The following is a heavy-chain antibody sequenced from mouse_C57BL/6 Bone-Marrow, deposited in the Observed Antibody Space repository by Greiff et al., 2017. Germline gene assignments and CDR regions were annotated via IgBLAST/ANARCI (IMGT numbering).Heavy chain of an antibody. CDR2: INPSSGYT. Sequence: VQLQQSGAELAKPGASVKLSCKASGYTFTSYWMHWVKQRPGQGLEWIGYINPSSGYTKYNQKFKDKATLTADKSSSTAYMPLSRLTDEDAAVYYCSRSKWLLLDYWGQGTTLTVSA. D-gene: IGHD2-3*01. V-gene: IGHV1-7*01. J-gene: IGHJ2*01. CDR3: SRSKWLLLDY. CDR1: GYTFTSYW.